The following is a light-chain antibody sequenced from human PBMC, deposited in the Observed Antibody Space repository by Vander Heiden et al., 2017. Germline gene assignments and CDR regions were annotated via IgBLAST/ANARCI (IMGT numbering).Light chain of an antibody. J-gene: IGLJ1*01. CDR3: QSYDNSLSGSRV. V-gene: IGLV1-40*01. Sequence: QSVLTQPPSVSGAPVQRVTISCTGSSSNIGAGYDVHWYQQLPGTAPKLLIYGNFNRPSGVPDRFSGSNSGTSAALAITGLQAEDEGDYYCQSYDNSLSGSRVFGSGTKVTVL. CDR1: SSNIGAGYD. CDR2: GNF.